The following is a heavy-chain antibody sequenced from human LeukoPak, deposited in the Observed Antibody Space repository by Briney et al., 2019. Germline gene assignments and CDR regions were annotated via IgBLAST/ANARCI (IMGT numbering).Heavy chain of an antibody. V-gene: IGHV3-30*04. J-gene: IGHJ4*02. CDR1: GFTFSSYA. CDR2: ISYDGSNK. D-gene: IGHD3-22*01. Sequence: GGSLRLSCAASGFTFSSYAMHWVRQAPGKGLEWVAVISYDGSNKYYADSVKGRFTISRDNSKNTLYLQMNSLRAEDTAVYYCAGERDDSSGYYYAYWGQGTLVTVSS. CDR3: AGERDDSSGYYYAY.